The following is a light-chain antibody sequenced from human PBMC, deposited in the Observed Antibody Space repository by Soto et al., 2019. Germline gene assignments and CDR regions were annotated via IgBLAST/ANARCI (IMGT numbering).Light chain of an antibody. V-gene: IGKV3-15*01. CDR2: DAS. Sequence: EILMTQSPATLAASPGERATLSCRASQSVGSKLAWYQQKPGQPPRLVMFDASIRATGVPARFSGGGSWTECTLTISSLQSEDLARYYCQQDEKWPPTTFGQVTKVEIK. J-gene: IGKJ1*01. CDR1: QSVGSK. CDR3: QQDEKWPPTT.